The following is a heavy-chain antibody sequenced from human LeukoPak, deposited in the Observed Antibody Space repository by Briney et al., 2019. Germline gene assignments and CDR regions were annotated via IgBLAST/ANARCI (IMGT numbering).Heavy chain of an antibody. CDR3: ARGLGGSRTYYYYMDV. Sequence: ASVKVSCKASGYTFTSYDINWVRQATGQGLEWMGWMNPNSGNTGYAQKFQGRVTMTRNTSISTAYMELSSLRSEDTAVYYCARGLGGSRTYYYYMDVWGTGTTVTVSS. J-gene: IGHJ6*03. D-gene: IGHD6-25*01. V-gene: IGHV1-8*01. CDR1: GYTFTSYD. CDR2: MNPNSGNT.